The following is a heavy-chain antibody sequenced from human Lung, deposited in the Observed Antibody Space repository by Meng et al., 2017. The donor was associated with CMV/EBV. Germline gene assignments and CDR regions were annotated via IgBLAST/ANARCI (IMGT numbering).Heavy chain of an antibody. CDR1: GFAFADYA. CDR2: IRSKSYGGTT. Sequence: SXKISXAASGFAFADYAMSWVRQAPGKGLEWVSFIRSKSYGGTTLYAASVKGRFTISRDDSKGVAYLQMNSLRTEDTAIYYCTRTWLTGDTYYFDYWGQEXLVTVSS. CDR3: TRTWLTGDTYYFDY. J-gene: IGHJ4*02. D-gene: IGHD7-27*01. V-gene: IGHV3-49*04.